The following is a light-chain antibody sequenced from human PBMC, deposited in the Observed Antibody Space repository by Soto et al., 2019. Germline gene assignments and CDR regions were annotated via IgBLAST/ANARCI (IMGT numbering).Light chain of an antibody. CDR1: QGISSW. J-gene: IGKJ4*01. CDR2: DAS. Sequence: DIQMTQSPSSVSASVGDRVTITCRASQGISSWLAWYQQKPGKAPKLLIYDASSLQSGGPSRFSGSGSGTDVILTISSLQAQEFATCFCQQANSFPPLTFGGGTKVEIK. V-gene: IGKV1-12*01. CDR3: QQANSFPPLT.